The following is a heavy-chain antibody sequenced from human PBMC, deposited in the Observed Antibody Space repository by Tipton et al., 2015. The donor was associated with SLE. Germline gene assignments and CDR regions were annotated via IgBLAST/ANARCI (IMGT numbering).Heavy chain of an antibody. V-gene: IGHV4-39*07. CDR1: GASISNSNYY. Sequence: GLVKPSETLSLTCTVSGASISNSNYYYGWIRQPPGKGLEWIGTIYYAGTTRYNLSLKSRVTISIDTGKNHFSLELTSVTAADTAVYYCARHRNWEGRRAFDPWGQGILVTVSS. D-gene: IGHD1-14*01. CDR3: ARHRNWEGRRAFDP. CDR2: IYYAGTT. J-gene: IGHJ5*02.